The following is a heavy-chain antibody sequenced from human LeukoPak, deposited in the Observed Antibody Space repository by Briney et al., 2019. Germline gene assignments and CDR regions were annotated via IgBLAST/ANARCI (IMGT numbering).Heavy chain of an antibody. J-gene: IGHJ4*02. CDR3: AKDTIAAAGETDY. Sequence: PGGSLRLSCVDSAFSVGSNFMSWVRQAPGKGLEWVSAISGSGGSTYYADSVKGRFTISRDNSKNTLYLQMNSLRAEDTAVYYCAKDTIAAAGETDYWGQGTLVTVSS. D-gene: IGHD6-13*01. CDR1: AFSVGSNF. CDR2: ISGSGGST. V-gene: IGHV3-23*01.